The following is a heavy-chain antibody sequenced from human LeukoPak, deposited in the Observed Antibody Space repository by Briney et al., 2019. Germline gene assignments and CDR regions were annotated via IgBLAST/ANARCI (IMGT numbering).Heavy chain of an antibody. J-gene: IGHJ4*02. CDR1: GFIFTNYP. D-gene: IGHD1-7*01. V-gene: IGHV3-64*01. Sequence: PGGSLRLSCAASGFIFTNYPMHWVRQGPGKGLEYVSSISPNGASRSYGTSVRGRFTISRDNSKNTLFLQMGSLKAEDMAVYYCARSKDLWNLDLCHFDFWGQGTLVTVSS. CDR2: ISPNGASR. CDR3: ARSKDLWNLDLCHFDF.